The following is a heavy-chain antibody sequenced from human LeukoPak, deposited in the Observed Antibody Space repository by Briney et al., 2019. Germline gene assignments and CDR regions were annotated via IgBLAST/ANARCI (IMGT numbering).Heavy chain of an antibody. D-gene: IGHD3-22*01. CDR2: ISGSGGST. CDR3: AKVPSSGYTMAYFDY. Sequence: QPGGSLRLSCTAYEVSINNNYMNWVRQAPGKGLEWVSAISGSGGSTYYADSVKGRFTISRDNSKNTLYLQMNSLRAEDTAVYYCAKVPSSGYTMAYFDYWGQGTLVTVSS. V-gene: IGHV3-23*01. J-gene: IGHJ4*02. CDR1: EVSINNNY.